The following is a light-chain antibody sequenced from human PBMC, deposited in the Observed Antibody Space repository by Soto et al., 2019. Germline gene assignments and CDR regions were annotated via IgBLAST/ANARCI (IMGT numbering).Light chain of an antibody. CDR2: LGS. CDR3: MQALQTPWT. Sequence: EIVMTQSPLSLPVTPGEPASISCRSSQSLLHSNGYNYLDWYLQKSGQSPQLLIYLGSNRAAGVPDRFSGSGSGTDFTLKISRVEAEDVGVYYCMQALQTPWTFGQGTKVYIK. J-gene: IGKJ1*01. CDR1: QSLLHSNGYNY. V-gene: IGKV2-28*01.